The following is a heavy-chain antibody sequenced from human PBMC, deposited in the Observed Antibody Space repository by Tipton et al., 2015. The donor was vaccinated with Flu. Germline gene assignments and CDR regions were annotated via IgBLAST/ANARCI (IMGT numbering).Heavy chain of an antibody. Sequence: TLSLTCTVSGDSISGSYYWGWIRQPPGKGLEWIGTIYHSGTTYYNPSLKSRLTISVDTSKNQFSLRLSSVTAADTAVYYCARHTGDSVRGVIDYWGQGTLVTVSS. V-gene: IGHV4-38-2*02. D-gene: IGHD3-10*01. J-gene: IGHJ4*02. CDR2: IYHSGTT. CDR1: GDSISGSYY. CDR3: ARHTGDSVRGVIDY.